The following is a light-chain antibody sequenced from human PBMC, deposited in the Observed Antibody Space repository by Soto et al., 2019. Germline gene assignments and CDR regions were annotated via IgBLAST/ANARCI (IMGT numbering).Light chain of an antibody. Sequence: EIVLTQSPGTLSLSPGERATLSCRASQSVSSSYLAWYQQKPGQAPRLLIYGASSRATGIPDRFRGSGSGTAFTLTISRLEPEDFAVYYCQQYGSSPLTFGPGTKVDIK. J-gene: IGKJ3*01. CDR3: QQYGSSPLT. CDR2: GAS. V-gene: IGKV3-20*01. CDR1: QSVSSSY.